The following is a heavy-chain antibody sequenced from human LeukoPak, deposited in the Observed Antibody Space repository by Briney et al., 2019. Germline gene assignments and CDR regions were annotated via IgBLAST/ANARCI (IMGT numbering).Heavy chain of an antibody. CDR2: ISGSGGST. Sequence: PGGSLRLSCAASGFTFSSYAMSWVRQAPGKGLEWVSAISGSGGSTYYADSVKGRFTISRDNSKSTLYLQMNSLRAEDTAVYYCAKTYDSSGYFFDYWGQGTLVTVSS. CDR3: AKTYDSSGYFFDY. V-gene: IGHV3-23*01. CDR1: GFTFSSYA. J-gene: IGHJ4*02. D-gene: IGHD3-22*01.